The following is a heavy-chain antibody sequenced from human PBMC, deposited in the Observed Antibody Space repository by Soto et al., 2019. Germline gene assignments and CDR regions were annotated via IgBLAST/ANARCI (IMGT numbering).Heavy chain of an antibody. V-gene: IGHV1-69*06. D-gene: IGHD1-26*01. Sequence: QVQLVQSGAEVKKPGSSVKVSCKVSGGTFSSYAISWVRQAPGQGLEWMGGIIPIFGTANYAQKFQGRVTITADKSTSKAYMELSSLRSEDRAVYYCARGVKWELLGVLRWYGRDVWGQGTTVTVSS. CDR3: ARGVKWELLGVLRWYGRDV. CDR1: GGTFSSYA. CDR2: IIPIFGTA. J-gene: IGHJ6*02.